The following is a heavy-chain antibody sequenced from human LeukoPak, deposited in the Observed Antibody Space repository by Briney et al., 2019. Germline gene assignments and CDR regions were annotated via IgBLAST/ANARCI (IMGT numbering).Heavy chain of an antibody. CDR2: IYYGGST. D-gene: IGHD1-26*01. CDR3: ARVVGLPDWYFDL. V-gene: IGHV4-59*01. J-gene: IGHJ2*01. Sequence: SETLSLTCTVSGGSISSYYWSWIRQPPGKGLEWIGYIYYGGSTNYNPSLKSRVTISVDTSKNQFSLKLSSVTAADTAVYYCARVVGLPDWYFDLWGRGTLVTVSS. CDR1: GGSISSYY.